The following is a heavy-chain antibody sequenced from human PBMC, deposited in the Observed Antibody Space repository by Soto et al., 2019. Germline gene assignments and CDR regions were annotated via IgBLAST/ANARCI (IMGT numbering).Heavy chain of an antibody. CDR2: FSGGRDTT. D-gene: IGHD2-21*01. J-gene: IGHJ4*02. V-gene: IGHV3-23*01. Sequence: HPGGSLRLSCVASGFTFSSYAMSWVRQAPGQRLEWVATFSGGRDTTWHAESVKGRFTVSRDSSKNTLSLQMNSLRPEDTALYYCAKATSATCTGSICYSYDYWGQGTLGTVSS. CDR1: GFTFSSYA. CDR3: AKATSATCTGSICYSYDY.